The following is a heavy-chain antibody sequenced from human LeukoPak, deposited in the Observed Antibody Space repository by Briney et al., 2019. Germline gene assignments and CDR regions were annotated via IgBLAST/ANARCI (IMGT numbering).Heavy chain of an antibody. CDR3: ARDTRGEDYFDY. J-gene: IGHJ4*02. Sequence: GGSLRLSCAASGYTFSSYWMSWVRQAPGKGLQWVANIKQDGSEKYYVDSVKGRFTISRDNAKNSLYLQMNSLRAEDTAVYYCARDTRGEDYFDYWGQGTLVTVSS. D-gene: IGHD3-10*01. V-gene: IGHV3-7*01. CDR1: GYTFSSYW. CDR2: IKQDGSEK.